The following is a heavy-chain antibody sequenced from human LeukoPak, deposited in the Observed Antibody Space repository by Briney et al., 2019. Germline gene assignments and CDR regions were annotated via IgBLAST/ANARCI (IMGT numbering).Heavy chain of an antibody. J-gene: IGHJ4*02. CDR2: ISGSGGST. D-gene: IGHD3-10*01. V-gene: IGHV3-23*01. Sequence: GGSLRLSCAASGFTFSSHAMNWVRQAPGKRLEWVSVISGSGGSTNYADSVKGRFTISRDNSKNTLYVQMNSLRVEDTAVYYCATSSVTYGSGNYDSRAFEDWGQGTLVTVSS. CDR3: ATSSVTYGSGNYDSRAFED. CDR1: GFTFSSHA.